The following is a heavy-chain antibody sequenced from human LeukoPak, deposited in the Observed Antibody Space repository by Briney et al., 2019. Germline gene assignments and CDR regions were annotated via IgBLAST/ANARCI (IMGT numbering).Heavy chain of an antibody. Sequence: GASVKVSCKVSGYTLTELSMHWGRQAPGKGREWMGGFDPEDGETIYAQKFQGRVTMTEDTSTDTAYMELSSLRSEDTAVYYCAADSGSYGGWFDPWGQGTLVTVSS. CDR2: FDPEDGET. CDR1: GYTLTELS. V-gene: IGHV1-24*01. D-gene: IGHD1-26*01. J-gene: IGHJ5*02. CDR3: AADSGSYGGWFDP.